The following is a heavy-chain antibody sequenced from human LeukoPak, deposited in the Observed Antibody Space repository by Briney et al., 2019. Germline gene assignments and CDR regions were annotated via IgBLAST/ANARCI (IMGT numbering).Heavy chain of an antibody. V-gene: IGHV4-59*01. CDR3: ARALMVYADYYYYMDV. Sequence: SETLSLTCTVSGGSISSYYWSWIRQPPGKGLEWIGYIYYSGSTNYNPSLKSRVTISVDTSKNQFSLKLSSVTAADTAEYYCARALMVYADYYYYMDVWGKGTTVTVSS. CDR1: GGSISSYY. CDR2: IYYSGST. D-gene: IGHD2-8*01. J-gene: IGHJ6*03.